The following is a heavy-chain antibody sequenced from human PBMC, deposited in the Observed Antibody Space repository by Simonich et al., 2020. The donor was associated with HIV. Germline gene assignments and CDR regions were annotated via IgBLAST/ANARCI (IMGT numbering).Heavy chain of an antibody. J-gene: IGHJ6*02. CDR3: ARGYCSSTSCYSHYGMDV. V-gene: IGHV3-53*01. D-gene: IGHD2-2*01. Sequence: EVQLVESGGGLVQPGGSLRLSCAASGFTVSSNYMSWVRQAPGKGLEWVSVIFSGGSTYYADSVKGRFTISRDNSKNTRYLQINSLRAEDTAVYYCARGYCSSTSCYSHYGMDVWGQGTTVTVSS. CDR2: IFSGGST. CDR1: GFTVSSNY.